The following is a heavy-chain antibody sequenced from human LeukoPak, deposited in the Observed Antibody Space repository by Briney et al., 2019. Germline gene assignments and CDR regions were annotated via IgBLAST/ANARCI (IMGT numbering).Heavy chain of an antibody. CDR2: INPRGTST. J-gene: IGHJ5*02. Sequence: ASVKVSCKASGYTFTRSAMNWVRQAPGQGLEWMGLINPRGTSTIYAEKFQGRIIMTRDMSTTTDYMELSSLKSDDTAVYYCARDNSIHERGWWFDPWGQGTLVTVSS. V-gene: IGHV1-46*01. D-gene: IGHD4-23*01. CDR3: ARDNSIHERGWWFDP. CDR1: GYTFTRSA.